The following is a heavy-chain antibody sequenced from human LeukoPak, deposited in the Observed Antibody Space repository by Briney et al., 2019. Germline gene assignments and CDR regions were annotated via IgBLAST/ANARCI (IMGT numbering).Heavy chain of an antibody. Sequence: GGSLRLSCAASGFTFSSYAMSWVRQAPGKGLEWVSAISGSGGSTYYADSVKGRCTISRDNSKNTLYLQMNSLRAEATAVYYGAGRSTRYFDRGYYYMDVWGKGTTVTVSS. V-gene: IGHV3-23*01. D-gene: IGHD3-9*01. CDR2: ISGSGGST. CDR1: GFTFSSYA. CDR3: AGRSTRYFDRGYYYMDV. J-gene: IGHJ6*03.